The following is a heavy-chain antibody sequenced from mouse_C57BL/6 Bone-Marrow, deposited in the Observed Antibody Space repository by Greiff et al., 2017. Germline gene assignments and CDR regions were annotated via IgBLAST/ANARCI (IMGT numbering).Heavy chain of an antibody. Sequence: QVTLKVSGPGILQSSQTLSLTCSFSGFSLSTSGMGVSWIRQPPGKGLEWLAHIYWDDDKRYNPFLKSRLTISKDTSRNPVFLKITSVDTADTATYYRARSWLWPPTGFAYWGQGTLVTVSA. CDR2: IYWDDDK. J-gene: IGHJ3*01. D-gene: IGHD1-1*01. V-gene: IGHV8-12*01. CDR3: ARSWLWPPTGFAY. CDR1: GFSLSTSGMG.